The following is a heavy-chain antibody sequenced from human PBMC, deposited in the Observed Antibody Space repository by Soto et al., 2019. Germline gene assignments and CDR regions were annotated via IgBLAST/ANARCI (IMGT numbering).Heavy chain of an antibody. J-gene: IGHJ6*02. D-gene: IGHD2-8*01. CDR3: AKNGQPPYYYYGMDV. V-gene: IGHV1-18*01. CDR1: GYTFTRYG. Sequence: QGQLVQSGGEVKKPGASVKVSCKASGYTFTRYGISWVRQAPGQGLEWMGWISGYNGETKYAQKSKGRVTMTVDTSTTTAYMELRSLTSDDRAVYYCAKNGQPPYYYYGMDVWGQGTTVTVSS. CDR2: ISGYNGET.